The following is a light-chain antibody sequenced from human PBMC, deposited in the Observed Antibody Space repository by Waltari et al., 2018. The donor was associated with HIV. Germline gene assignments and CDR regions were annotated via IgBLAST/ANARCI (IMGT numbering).Light chain of an antibody. V-gene: IGLV1-47*01. J-gene: IGLJ2*01. Sequence: QSVLTQSPSASGTPGQRVTISCSGGSSNIGNNHVYWYQQFPGMAPKLLIYRNNQLPSGVPDRFSGSKSGTSASLVISGLRSEDEADYYCAAWDDSLSGVFGGGTKVTVL. CDR1: SSNIGNNH. CDR3: AAWDDSLSGV. CDR2: RNN.